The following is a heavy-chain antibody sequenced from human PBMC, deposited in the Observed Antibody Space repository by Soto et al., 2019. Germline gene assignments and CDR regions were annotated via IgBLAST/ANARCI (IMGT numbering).Heavy chain of an antibody. J-gene: IGHJ5*01. D-gene: IGHD3-10*01. CDR1: GFTFSSYG. Sequence: GGSLRLSCAASGFTFSSYGMHWVRQAPGKGLEWVAGIWHDGGNKYYADSVKGRFTISRDNSKNTLYLQMNSLRAEDTAVYYCARDHGTFYYGSGSRNNWFDSWGQGTLVTVSS. V-gene: IGHV3-33*01. CDR2: IWHDGGNK. CDR3: ARDHGTFYYGSGSRNNWFDS.